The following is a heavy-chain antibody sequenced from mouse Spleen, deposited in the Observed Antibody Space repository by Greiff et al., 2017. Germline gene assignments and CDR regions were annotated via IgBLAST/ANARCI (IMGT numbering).Heavy chain of an antibody. CDR1: GYSITSGYY. Sequence: EVQRVESGPGLVKPSQSLSLTCSVTGYSITSGYYWNWIRQFPGNKLEWMGYISYDGSNNYNPSLKNRISITRDTSKNQFFLKLNSVTTEDTATYYCARAIYYYGSSYGYFDYWGQGTTLTVSS. D-gene: IGHD1-1*01. J-gene: IGHJ2*01. CDR2: ISYDGSN. CDR3: ARAIYYYGSSYGYFDY. V-gene: IGHV3-6*01.